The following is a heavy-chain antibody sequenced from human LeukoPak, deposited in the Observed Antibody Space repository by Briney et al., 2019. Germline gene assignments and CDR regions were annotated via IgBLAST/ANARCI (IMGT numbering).Heavy chain of an antibody. Sequence: PGGSLRLSCAASGFTFSSYYMHWVRQAPGQGLEWMGIINPSGGSTSYAQKFQGRVTMTRDTSTSTVYMELSSLRSEDTAVYYCARAVAVVVSPVDYWGQGTLVTVSS. CDR1: GFTFSSYY. J-gene: IGHJ4*02. D-gene: IGHD2-21*01. CDR2: INPSGGST. CDR3: ARAVAVVVSPVDY. V-gene: IGHV1-46*01.